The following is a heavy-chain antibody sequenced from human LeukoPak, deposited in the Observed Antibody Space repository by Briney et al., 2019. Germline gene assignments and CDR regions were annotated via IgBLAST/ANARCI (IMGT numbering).Heavy chain of an antibody. CDR3: ERAGRRDSGAWRPPHDAFDI. D-gene: IGHD2-15*01. Sequence: SETLSLTCTVSGGSISSYYWSWIRQPPGKGLEWIGYIYYIGSTNYNPSLKSRVTISLDTSKNKFSLKLSSVTAPDTAVYYCERAGRRDSGAWRPPHDAFDIWGQGTMVTVSS. CDR2: IYYIGST. J-gene: IGHJ3*02. V-gene: IGHV4-59*01. CDR1: GGSISSYY.